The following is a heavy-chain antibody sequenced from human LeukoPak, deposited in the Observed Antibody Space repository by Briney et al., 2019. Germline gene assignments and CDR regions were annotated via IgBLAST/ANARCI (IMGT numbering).Heavy chain of an antibody. J-gene: IGHJ5*02. CDR1: GGSISSYH. CDR3: ARGGNFSWFDP. V-gene: IGHV4-59*01. D-gene: IGHD4-23*01. Sequence: PETLSLTCTVSGGSISSYHWSWIRQPPGKGLEWIGYIYYSGSTNYNPSLKSRVTVSVDTSKNQFSLKLSSVTAADTAVYYCARGGNFSWFDPWGQGTLVTVSS. CDR2: IYYSGST.